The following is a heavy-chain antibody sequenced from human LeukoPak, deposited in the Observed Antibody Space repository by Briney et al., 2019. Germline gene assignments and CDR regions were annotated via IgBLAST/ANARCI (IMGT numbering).Heavy chain of an antibody. CDR3: ARGRGDFWSGPRGFDY. Sequence: GGSLRLSCAASGFTFSGYSMNWVRQAPGKGLEWVSYISSSSSTIYYADSVKGRFTISRDNAKNSLYLQMNSLRAEDTAVYYCARGRGDFWSGPRGFDYWGQGTLVTVSS. CDR1: GFTFSGYS. J-gene: IGHJ4*02. V-gene: IGHV3-48*01. D-gene: IGHD3-3*01. CDR2: ISSSSSTI.